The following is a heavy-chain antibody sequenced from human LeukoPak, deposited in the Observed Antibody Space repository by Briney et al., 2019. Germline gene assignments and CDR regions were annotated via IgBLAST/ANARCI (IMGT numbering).Heavy chain of an antibody. CDR3: ARERGYSGYDLAY. J-gene: IGHJ4*02. CDR2: IIPIFGTA. Sequence: SVKVSCKASGGTFSSYAISWVRQAPGQGLEWMGRIIPIFGTANFAQKFQGRVTITTDESTSTAYMELSSLRSEDTAVYYCARERGYSGYDLAYWGQGTLVTVSS. V-gene: IGHV1-69*05. CDR1: GGTFSSYA. D-gene: IGHD5-12*01.